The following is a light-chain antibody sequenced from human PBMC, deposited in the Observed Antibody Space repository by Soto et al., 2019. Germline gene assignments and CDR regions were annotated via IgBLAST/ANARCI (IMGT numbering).Light chain of an antibody. V-gene: IGKV1-5*03. J-gene: IGKJ1*01. CDR3: QQYESYLT. CDR2: KSP. Sequence: DIQMTQSPSTLSASVGDRVTITCRASQSIGSFLAWYQQKPGKTPKLLIYKSPILEGAVPSRFSGRGSGTEFPLSISSLQPDDFATYYCQQYESYLTFGQGTKVDMK. CDR1: QSIGSF.